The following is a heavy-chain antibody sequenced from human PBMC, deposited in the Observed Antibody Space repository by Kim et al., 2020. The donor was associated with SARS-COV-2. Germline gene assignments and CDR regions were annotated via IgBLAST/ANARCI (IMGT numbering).Heavy chain of an antibody. D-gene: IGHD1-7*01. Sequence: SYIYYADSVKGRFTISRDNAKNSLYLQMNSLRAEDTAVYYCARATGTGDYWGQGTLVTVSS. CDR3: ARATGTGDY. J-gene: IGHJ4*02. CDR2: SYI. V-gene: IGHV3-21*01.